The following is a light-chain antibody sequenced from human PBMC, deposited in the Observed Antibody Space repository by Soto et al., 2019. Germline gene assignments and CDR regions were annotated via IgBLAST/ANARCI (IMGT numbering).Light chain of an antibody. CDR2: WAS. J-gene: IGKJ1*01. Sequence: DIVMTQSPDSLAVSLGERATINCKSSQSVLYSSNNKHYLAWYQQKPGQPPKPLIYWASTRESGVPDRFSGSGSGTDFTLTISSLQAEDVAVYYCQQYYSAPRTFGQGTKVEIK. CDR1: QSVLYSSNNKHY. CDR3: QQYYSAPRT. V-gene: IGKV4-1*01.